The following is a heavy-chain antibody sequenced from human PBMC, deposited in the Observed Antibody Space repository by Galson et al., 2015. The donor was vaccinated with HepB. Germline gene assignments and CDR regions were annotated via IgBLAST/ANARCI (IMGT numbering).Heavy chain of an antibody. D-gene: IGHD6-19*01. CDR2: ISANYGNT. V-gene: IGHV1-18*01. Sequence: MGWISANYGNTDYAQKFQGRVTMTADTSTSTASMDLRSLRSDDTAVYYCARVLTLIAVAGTARGPFDNWGQGTLVTVSS. J-gene: IGHJ4*02. CDR3: ARVLTLIAVAGTARGPFDN.